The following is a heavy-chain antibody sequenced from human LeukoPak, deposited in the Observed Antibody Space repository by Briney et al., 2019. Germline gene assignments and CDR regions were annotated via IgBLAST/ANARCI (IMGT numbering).Heavy chain of an antibody. J-gene: IGHJ4*02. CDR2: INHSGST. V-gene: IGHV4-34*01. D-gene: IGHD3-10*01. CDR3: ARGRNYYGSGSYHY. Sequence: KSSETLSLTCAVYGGSFSGYYWSWIRQPPGKGLEWIGEINHSGSTNYNPSLKSRVTISVDTSKNQFSLKLSSVTAADTAVYYCARGRNYYGSGSYHYWGQGTLVTVSS. CDR1: GGSFSGYY.